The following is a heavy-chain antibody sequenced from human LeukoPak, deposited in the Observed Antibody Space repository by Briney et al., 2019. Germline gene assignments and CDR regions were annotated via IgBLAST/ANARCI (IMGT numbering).Heavy chain of an antibody. CDR2: IYYSGST. Sequence: SETLSLTCTVSGGSISSYYWSWIQQPPGKGLEWIGYIYYSGSTNYNPSLKSRVTISVDTSKNQFSLKLSSVTAADTAVYYCATYNYGTGYFDYWGQGTLVTVSS. D-gene: IGHD5-18*01. CDR1: GGSISSYY. V-gene: IGHV4-59*01. J-gene: IGHJ4*02. CDR3: ATYNYGTGYFDY.